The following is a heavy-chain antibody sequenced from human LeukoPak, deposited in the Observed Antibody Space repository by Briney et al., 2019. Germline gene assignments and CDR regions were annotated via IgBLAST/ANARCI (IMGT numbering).Heavy chain of an antibody. CDR1: GYTFTSYG. J-gene: IGHJ4*02. V-gene: IGHV1-18*01. CDR3: ARARPYDFWSGYPY. Sequence: ASVKVSCKAFGYTFTSYGISWVRQAPGQGLEWMGWITVYNGSTNCAQKFQGRVTMTTDTSASTAYMELRNLRPDDTAVYYCARARPYDFWSGYPYWGQGTLVTVSS. D-gene: IGHD3-3*01. CDR2: ITVYNGST.